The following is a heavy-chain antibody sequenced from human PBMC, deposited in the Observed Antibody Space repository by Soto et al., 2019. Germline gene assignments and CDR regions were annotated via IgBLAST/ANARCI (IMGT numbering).Heavy chain of an antibody. CDR2: INHGGST. Sequence: QVQLRHWGAGLLKPLETLSLRCAVYGESLSDYSWSWIRQSPEKGLEWIGEINHGGSTKSNPSLKGRVTFSVDTSKNQVSLILTSATAADTAVYRCARGGGKSGYFFDYWGRGTLVTVSS. CDR3: ARGGGKSGYFFDY. D-gene: IGHD5-12*01. V-gene: IGHV4-34*02. J-gene: IGHJ4*02. CDR1: GESLSDYS.